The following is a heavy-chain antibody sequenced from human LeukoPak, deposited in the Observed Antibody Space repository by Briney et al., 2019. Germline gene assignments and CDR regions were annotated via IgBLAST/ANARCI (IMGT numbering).Heavy chain of an antibody. D-gene: IGHD1-7*01. CDR2: IKSKTDGGTT. CDR1: GFIFRNYR. V-gene: IGHV3-15*01. Sequence: PGGSLRLSCAASGFIFRNYRMSWVRQAPGKGLEWVGRIKSKTDGGTTDYAAPVKGRFTISRDDSKNTLYLQMNSLKTEDTAMYYCTRSITGITAHFDYWGQGTLVTVSS. CDR3: TRSITGITAHFDY. J-gene: IGHJ4*02.